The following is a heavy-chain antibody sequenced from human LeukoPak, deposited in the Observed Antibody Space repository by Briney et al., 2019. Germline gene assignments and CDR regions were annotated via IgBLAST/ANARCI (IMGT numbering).Heavy chain of an antibody. D-gene: IGHD6-13*01. CDR1: GYTLTELS. CDR2: FDPEDGET. J-gene: IGHJ4*02. Sequence: ASVKVSCKVSGYTLTELSMHWVRQAPGKVLEWMGGFDPEDGETIYAQKFQGRVTMTEDTSTDTAYMELSSLRSEDTAVYYCAKDISGSSWSGPDYWGQGTLVTVSS. CDR3: AKDISGSSWSGPDY. V-gene: IGHV1-24*01.